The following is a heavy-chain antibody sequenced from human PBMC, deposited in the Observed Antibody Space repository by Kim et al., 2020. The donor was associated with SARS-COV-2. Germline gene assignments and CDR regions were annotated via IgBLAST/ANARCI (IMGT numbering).Heavy chain of an antibody. J-gene: IGHJ3*02. D-gene: IGHD1-26*01. Sequence: ADSVRCRFTISRDTAKTTLYLQMNSLRAEDTAVYYCARGSSGSYPRAFDMWGQGTMVTVSS. CDR3: ARGSSGSYPRAFDM. V-gene: IGHV3-74*01.